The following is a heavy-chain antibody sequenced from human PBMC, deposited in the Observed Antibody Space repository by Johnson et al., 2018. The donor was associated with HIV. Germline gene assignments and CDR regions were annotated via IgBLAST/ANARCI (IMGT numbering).Heavy chain of an antibody. CDR3: ARGPHEVVVVAATSAFDI. J-gene: IGHJ3*02. CDR2: ISWNSGSI. D-gene: IGHD2-15*01. CDR1: GFTFDDYA. Sequence: VQLVESGGGLVQPGRSLRLSCAASGFTFDDYAMHWVRKAPGKGLEWVSGISWNSGSIGYADSGKGRFTISRDNAKNSLYLQMNSLRAEDTAVYYCARGPHEVVVVAATSAFDIWGQGTMVTVSS. V-gene: IGHV3-9*01.